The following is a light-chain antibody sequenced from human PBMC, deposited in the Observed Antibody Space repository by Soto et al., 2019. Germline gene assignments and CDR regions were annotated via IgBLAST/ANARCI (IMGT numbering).Light chain of an antibody. CDR2: GAF. CDR3: HQYGSSPT. CDR1: QSVSSGS. V-gene: IGKV3-20*01. J-gene: IGKJ2*01. Sequence: EIVLTQSPGTLSLSPGEIATLSCRASQSVSSGSLAWYQQKPGQAPRLLIHGAFSRATGIPDRFIGSGSGTDFSLTISRLEPEDFAVYYCHQYGSSPTFGQGTKLEIK.